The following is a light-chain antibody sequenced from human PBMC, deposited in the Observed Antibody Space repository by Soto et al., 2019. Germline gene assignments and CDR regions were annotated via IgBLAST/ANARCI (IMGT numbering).Light chain of an antibody. CDR3: SSYADSISVL. Sequence: QSALTQPPSASGSPGQSVTISCTGTSSDVGAYNYVSWYQQHPGKAPKLMIYEVTKRPSGVPDRFSGSKSGNTASLTVSGLQAEYEADYYCSSYADSISVLFGGGTKLTVL. CDR1: SSDVGAYNY. CDR2: EVT. J-gene: IGLJ3*02. V-gene: IGLV2-8*01.